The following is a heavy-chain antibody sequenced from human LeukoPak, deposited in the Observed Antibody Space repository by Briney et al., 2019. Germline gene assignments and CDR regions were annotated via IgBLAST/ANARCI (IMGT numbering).Heavy chain of an antibody. V-gene: IGHV1-46*01. D-gene: IGHD3-16*02. Sequence: GASVKVSCKASGGPFSSYAISWVRQAPGQGLEWMGLINPSGSSTLYAQKFQGRVTMTRDMSTTTDYMELSSLRSEDTAVYYCARDNSVGDIAWWFDPWGQGTLVTVSS. CDR3: ARDNSVGDIAWWFDP. J-gene: IGHJ5*02. CDR2: INPSGSST. CDR1: GGPFSSYA.